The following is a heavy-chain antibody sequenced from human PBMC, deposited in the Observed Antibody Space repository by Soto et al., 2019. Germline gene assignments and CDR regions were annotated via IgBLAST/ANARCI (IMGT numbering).Heavy chain of an antibody. V-gene: IGHV3-23*01. D-gene: IGHD3-3*01. J-gene: IGHJ6*02. CDR1: GFTFSSYA. CDR2: ISGSGGST. CDR3: ARGFLEWLLSRHGMDV. Sequence: GGSLRLSCAASGFTFSSYAMSWVRQAPGKGLEWVSAISGSGGSTYYADSVKGRFTISRDNSKNSLYLQMNSLRAEDTAVYYCARGFLEWLLSRHGMDVWGQGTTVTVSS.